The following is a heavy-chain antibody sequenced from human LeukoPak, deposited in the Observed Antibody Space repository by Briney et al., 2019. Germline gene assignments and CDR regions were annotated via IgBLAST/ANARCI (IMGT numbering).Heavy chain of an antibody. V-gene: IGHV4-38-2*01. D-gene: IGHD6-19*01. Sequence: SGTLSLTCAVSGYSISSGYYWGWIRQPPGQGLEWIGSIYHSGSTYYNPSLKSRVTISVDTSKNQFSLKLSSVTAADTAVYYCALTLYSSGWYQFGAFDIWGQGTMVTVSS. CDR1: GYSISSGYY. CDR2: IYHSGST. J-gene: IGHJ3*02. CDR3: ALTLYSSGWYQFGAFDI.